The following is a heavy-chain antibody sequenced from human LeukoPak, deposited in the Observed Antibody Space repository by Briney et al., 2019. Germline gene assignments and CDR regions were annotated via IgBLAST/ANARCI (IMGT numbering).Heavy chain of an antibody. J-gene: IGHJ5*02. D-gene: IGHD3-10*01. CDR1: GGTFSSYA. CDR2: IIPIFGTA. Sequence: SVKVSCKASGGTFSSYAISWVRQAPGQGLEWMGGIIPIFGTANYAQKFQGRVTITADESTSTAYMELSSLRSEDTAVYYCASEKDGSGSYYNWFDPWGQGTLVTVSS. CDR3: ASEKDGSGSYYNWFDP. V-gene: IGHV1-69*13.